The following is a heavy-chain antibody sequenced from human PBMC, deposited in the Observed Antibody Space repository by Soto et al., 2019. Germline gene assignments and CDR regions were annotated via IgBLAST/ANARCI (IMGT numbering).Heavy chain of an antibody. CDR2: ISSSSSYI. CDR1: GFTFGSYS. J-gene: IGHJ1*01. CDR3: ARGLSDSYFQH. D-gene: IGHD2-21*02. V-gene: IGHV3-21*01. Sequence: GGSLRLSCAAPGFTFGSYSMNWVRQAPGKGLEWVSSISSSSSYIYYADSVKGRFTISRDNAKNSLYLQMNSLRAEDTAVYYCARGLSDSYFQHWGQGTLVTVSS.